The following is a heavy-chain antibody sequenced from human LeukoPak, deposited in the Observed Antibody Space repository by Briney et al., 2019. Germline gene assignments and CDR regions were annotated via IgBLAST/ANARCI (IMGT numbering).Heavy chain of an antibody. J-gene: IGHJ4*02. V-gene: IGHV3-23*01. CDR3: AKEYSGYDFDY. CDR1: GFTLSSYD. CDR2: TSGSGVNS. Sequence: GGALRLSCAASGFTLSSYDMSWVRQAPGKGLEWVAATSGSGVNSYYADSVRGRFTISRDNSQNTLYLQMDSLPAEDTALYYCAKEYSGYDFDYWGQGTLVTVSS. D-gene: IGHD5-12*01.